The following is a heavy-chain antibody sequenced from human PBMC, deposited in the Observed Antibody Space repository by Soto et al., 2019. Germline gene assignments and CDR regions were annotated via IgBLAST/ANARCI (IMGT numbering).Heavy chain of an antibody. D-gene: IGHD6-19*01. CDR3: ASDRGVAPPLAGTTLYYDDMDV. V-gene: IGHV1-18*01. CDR1: GYSFTNYG. Sequence: QDQLVQSGAEVKKPGSSVTVSCKASGYSFTNYGVTWVRQAPGQGLEWMGWISAFNGNTHYAQNLQGRVTMTTDAYSSIAYMELRSLRSDDTALYYCASDRGVAPPLAGTTLYYDDMDVWGKGTTVTVSS. J-gene: IGHJ6*03. CDR2: ISAFNGNT.